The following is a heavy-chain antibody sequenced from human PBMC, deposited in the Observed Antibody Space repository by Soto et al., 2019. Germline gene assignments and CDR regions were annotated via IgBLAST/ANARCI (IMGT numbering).Heavy chain of an antibody. Sequence: QVQLQQWGAGLLKPSETLSLTCAVYGGSFSGYYWSWIRQPPGKGLEWIGEINHSGSTNYNPSLKSRVTISVDTSKNQFSLKLSSVTAADTAVYYCARGYYDTSGQSNTFDIWGQGTMVTVSS. J-gene: IGHJ3*02. V-gene: IGHV4-34*01. CDR3: ARGYYDTSGQSNTFDI. CDR1: GGSFSGYY. D-gene: IGHD3-22*01. CDR2: INHSGST.